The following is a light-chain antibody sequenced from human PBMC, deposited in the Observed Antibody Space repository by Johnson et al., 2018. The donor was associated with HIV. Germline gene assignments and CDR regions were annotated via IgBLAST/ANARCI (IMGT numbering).Light chain of an antibody. V-gene: IGLV1-51*01. J-gene: IGLJ1*01. CDR2: DNN. CDR3: GTWDSSLSAGV. Sequence: QSMLTQPPSVSAAPGQKVTISSSGSSSNIGNNYVSWYQQLPGTAPKLLIYDNNKRPSGIPDRFSGSKSGTSATLGITGLQTGDEADYYCGTWDSSLSAGVVGTGTKVTVL. CDR1: SSNIGNNY.